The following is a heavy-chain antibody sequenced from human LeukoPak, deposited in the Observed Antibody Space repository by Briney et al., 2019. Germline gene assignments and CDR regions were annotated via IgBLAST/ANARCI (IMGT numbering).Heavy chain of an antibody. CDR2: ISAGGGT. CDR1: GFTFSNFG. J-gene: IGHJ4*02. Sequence: QPGESLRVSCAASGFTFSNFGMSWVRQASGNGLEWVSAISAGGGTYYADTVKGRFTISRDNSKNTLYLQMSSLRAEDTAVYYCAKRSSLNYFDSWGQGTLVTVSS. CDR3: AKRSSLNYFDS. D-gene: IGHD3-16*01. V-gene: IGHV3-23*01.